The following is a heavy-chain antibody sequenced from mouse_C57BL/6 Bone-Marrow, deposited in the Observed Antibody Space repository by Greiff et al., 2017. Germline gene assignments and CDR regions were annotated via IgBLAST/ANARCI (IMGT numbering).Heavy chain of an antibody. CDR1: GYTFTSYW. D-gene: IGHD2-5*01. V-gene: IGHV1-64*01. CDR3: ARYSNFSSAVEY. Sequence: VQLQQPGAELVKPGASVKLSCKASGYTFTSYWMHWVKQRPGQGLEWIGMIHPNSGSTNYNEKFKSKATMTVDKSSSTAYMQLSSLPSGDSAVYYSARYSNFSSAVEYWGQGTSVTVSA. CDR2: IHPNSGST. J-gene: IGHJ4*01.